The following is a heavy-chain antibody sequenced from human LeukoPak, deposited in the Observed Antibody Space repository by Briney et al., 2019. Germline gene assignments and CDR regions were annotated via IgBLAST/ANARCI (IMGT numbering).Heavy chain of an antibody. J-gene: IGHJ4*02. Sequence: GGSLRLSCAASGFTFSSYSMNWVRQAPGKGLEWVSSISSSSSYIYYADSVKGRFTISRDNAKNSLYLQMNSLRAEDTAVYYCARERNLEIAVAGTIFDYWGQGTLVTVSS. CDR1: GFTFSSYS. CDR3: ARERNLEIAVAGTIFDY. D-gene: IGHD6-19*01. V-gene: IGHV3-21*01. CDR2: ISSSSSYI.